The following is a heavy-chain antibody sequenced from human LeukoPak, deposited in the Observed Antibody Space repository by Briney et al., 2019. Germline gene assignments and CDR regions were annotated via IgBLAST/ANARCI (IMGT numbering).Heavy chain of an antibody. CDR2: INPNSGGT. Sequence: ASVKVSCKASGYTFTGYYMHWVRQAPGQGLEWMGWINPNSGGTNYAQKFQGWVTMTRDTSISTAYMELSRLRSDDTAVYYCAKCPERLVVVPAAIPWYFDYWGQGTLVTVSS. CDR3: AKCPERLVVVPAAIPWYFDY. V-gene: IGHV1-2*04. CDR1: GYTFTGYY. J-gene: IGHJ4*02. D-gene: IGHD2-2*01.